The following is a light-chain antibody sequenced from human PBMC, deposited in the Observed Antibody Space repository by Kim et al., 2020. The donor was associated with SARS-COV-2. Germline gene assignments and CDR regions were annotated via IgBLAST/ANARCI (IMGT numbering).Light chain of an antibody. CDR3: QQRSNWPRT. Sequence: EIVLTQSPATLSLSPGERATLSCRASQSVSSYLAWYQQKPGQAPRLLIFDASKRATGIPARFSGSGTGTDFTLTISSLEPEDFAIYYCQQRSNWPRTFGQGTKVEIK. J-gene: IGKJ1*01. CDR1: QSVSSY. CDR2: DAS. V-gene: IGKV3-11*01.